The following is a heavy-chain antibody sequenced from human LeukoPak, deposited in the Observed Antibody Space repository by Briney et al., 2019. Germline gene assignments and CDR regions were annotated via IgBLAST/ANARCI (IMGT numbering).Heavy chain of an antibody. CDR3: ARATPTAAGDY. V-gene: IGHV3-7*01. D-gene: IGHD6-13*01. CDR1: GFTFSSYA. CDR2: IKQDGSEK. J-gene: IGHJ4*02. Sequence: PGGSLRLSCAASGFTFSSYAMSWVRQAPGKGLEWVANIKQDGSEKYYVDSVKGRFTISRDNAKNSLYLQMNSLRAEDTAVYYCARATPTAAGDYWGQGTLVTVSS.